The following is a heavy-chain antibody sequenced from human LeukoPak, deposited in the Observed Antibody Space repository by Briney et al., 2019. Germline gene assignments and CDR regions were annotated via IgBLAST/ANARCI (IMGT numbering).Heavy chain of an antibody. CDR2: INPNSGGT. CDR1: GYTFTGYY. V-gene: IGHV1-2*02. CDR3: RRGTWNVWMRMGWFAP. Sequence: ASVKVSCKASGYTFTGYYMHWVRQAPGQGLEWMGWINPNSGGTNYAQKFQGRVTMTRDTSISTAYMELSRLRSDDTTGYYCRRGTWNVWMRMGWFAPWGQGTLVTVSS. D-gene: IGHD1-1*01. J-gene: IGHJ5*02.